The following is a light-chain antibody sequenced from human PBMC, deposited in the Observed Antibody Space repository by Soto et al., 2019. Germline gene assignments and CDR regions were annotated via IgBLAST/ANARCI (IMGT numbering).Light chain of an antibody. J-gene: IGLJ2*01. CDR3: SSYTSNTIPV. Sequence: QSALTQPASVSGSPGQSITISCTGTSSDVGGYNFVSWYQQHPGKVPKLMIYDVTNRTSGVSDRFSGSKSGNTASLTISGLQAEDEADYYCSSYTSNTIPVFGGGTKLTVL. V-gene: IGLV2-14*01. CDR1: SSDVGGYNF. CDR2: DVT.